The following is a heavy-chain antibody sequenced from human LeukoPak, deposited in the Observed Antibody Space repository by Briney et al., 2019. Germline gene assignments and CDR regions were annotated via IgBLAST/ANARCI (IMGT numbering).Heavy chain of an antibody. V-gene: IGHV1-69*04. CDR2: IIPILDVT. Sequence: SVKVSCKASGGTFTNYAINWVRQAPGQGLEWMGRIIPILDVTNYAQKFQGRATITADESTNTAYMELTSLRSEDTAVYYCARGPPGYGSGSHLDYWGQGTLVTVSS. CDR3: ARGPPGYGSGSHLDY. CDR1: GGTFTNYA. D-gene: IGHD3-10*01. J-gene: IGHJ4*02.